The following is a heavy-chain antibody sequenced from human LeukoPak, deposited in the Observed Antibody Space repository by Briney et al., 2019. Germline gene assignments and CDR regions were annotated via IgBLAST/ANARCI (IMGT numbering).Heavy chain of an antibody. V-gene: IGHV4-39*07. CDR1: GGPISSSRYY. J-gene: IGHJ4*01. CDR2: IYHNGDV. Sequence: SETLSLICTVSGGPISSSRYYWGWIRQSPGKGPEWIAEIYHNGDVHYNPSLKSRVTMSVDTSKNQFSLKVNSVTAADTATYFCAREVAAGSYRGFDYWGQGTLVTVSS. CDR3: AREVAAGSYRGFDY. D-gene: IGHD6-19*01.